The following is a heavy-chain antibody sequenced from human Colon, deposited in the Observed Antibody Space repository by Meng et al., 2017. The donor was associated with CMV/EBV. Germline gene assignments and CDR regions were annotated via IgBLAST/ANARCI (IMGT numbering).Heavy chain of an antibody. CDR2: IDTRAYDGQT. J-gene: IGHJ4*02. V-gene: IGHV3-49*04. D-gene: IGHD1-26*01. Sequence: GESLKISCTTSGFIFGDFSMSWVRQAPGKGLEWVARIDTRAYDGQTRHAASVQGRFTVSRDDSRSIAYLQMSDLKVDDTAVYYCVRILPAYSGSHPDYWGQGTLVTVSS. CDR1: GFIFGDFS. CDR3: VRILPAYSGSHPDY.